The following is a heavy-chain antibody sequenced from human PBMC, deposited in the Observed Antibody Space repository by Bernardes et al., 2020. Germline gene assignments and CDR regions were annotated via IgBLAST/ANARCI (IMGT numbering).Heavy chain of an antibody. J-gene: IGHJ3*01. CDR1: GFGFRNSW. CDR3: VRGMGDF. V-gene: IGHV3-74*01. CDR2: INNDATVT. Sequence: GGSLRLSCAASGFGFRNSWMHWVRQVPGKGLVWVSRINNDATVTSYADSVKGRFTISRDNVRNTLHLQMNSLRAEDTAVYFCVRGMGDFWGQGTKVTVSS. D-gene: IGHD6-13*01.